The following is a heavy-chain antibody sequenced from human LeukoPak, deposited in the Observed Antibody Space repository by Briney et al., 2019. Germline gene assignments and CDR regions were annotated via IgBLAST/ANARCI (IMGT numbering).Heavy chain of an antibody. CDR3: ARVLGAGSYYWFDP. V-gene: IGHV1-69*06. CDR2: IIPIFGTA. D-gene: IGHD3-10*01. J-gene: IGHJ5*02. Sequence: SVKVSCKASGGTFSSYAISWVRQAPGQGLEWMGGIIPIFGTANYAQKFQGRGTITADKSTSTAYMELSSLRSEDTAVYYCARVLGAGSYYWFDPWGQGTLVTVSS. CDR1: GGTFSSYA.